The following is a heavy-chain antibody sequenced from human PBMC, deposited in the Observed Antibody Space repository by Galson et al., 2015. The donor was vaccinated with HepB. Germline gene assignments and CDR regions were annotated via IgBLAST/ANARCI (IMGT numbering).Heavy chain of an antibody. CDR3: ARERLGLEYHYDGSGPSPIYNMDV. D-gene: IGHD3-22*01. J-gene: IGHJ6*02. CDR1: GYKITNSA. V-gene: IGHV1-18*01. Sequence: SVKVSCKASGYKITNSAITWVRQAPGQGLEWMGWITAYNDNTNYAQRIQDRLTITTDTSTNTAYMELRSLRSDDTAVYYCARERLGLEYHYDGSGPSPIYNMDVWGQGTTVIVSS. CDR2: ITAYNDNT.